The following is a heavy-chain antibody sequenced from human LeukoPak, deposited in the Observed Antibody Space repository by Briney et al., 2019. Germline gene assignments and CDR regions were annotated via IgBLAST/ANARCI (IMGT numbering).Heavy chain of an antibody. CDR2: ISAYNGNT. CDR1: GYTFTSYG. D-gene: IGHD5-18*01. V-gene: IGHV1-18*01. Sequence: ASVKVSCKASGYTFTSYGISWVRQAPGQGLEWMGWISAYNGNTNYAQKLQGRVTMTTGTSTSTAYMELRSLRSDDTAVYYCARLHSYGHYYYYYMDVWGKGTTVTISS. J-gene: IGHJ6*03. CDR3: ARLHSYGHYYYYYMDV.